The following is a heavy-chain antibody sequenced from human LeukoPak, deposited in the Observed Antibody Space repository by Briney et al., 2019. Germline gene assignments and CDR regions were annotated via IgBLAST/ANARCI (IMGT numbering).Heavy chain of an antibody. CDR3: AKGRGPYYYDSSGYYYFSAPADY. CDR2: ISGDGGST. V-gene: IGHV3-43*02. Sequence: GGSLRLSCAASGFTFDDYAMHWVRQAPGKGLEWVSFISGDGGSTYYADSVKGRFTISRDNSKNSLYLQMNSLRTEDTALYYCAKGRGPYYYDSSGYYYFSAPADYWGQGTLVTVSS. CDR1: GFTFDDYA. D-gene: IGHD3-22*01. J-gene: IGHJ4*02.